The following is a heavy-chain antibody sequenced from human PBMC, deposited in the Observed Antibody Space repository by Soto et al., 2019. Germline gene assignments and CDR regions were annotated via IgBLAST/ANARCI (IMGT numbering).Heavy chain of an antibody. V-gene: IGHV4-34*01. CDR2: INHSGST. Sequence: PSETLSLTCAVYGGSFSGYYWSWIRQPPGKGLEWIGDINHSGSTNYSPSLKSRVTISVDTSKNQFSLKLSSVTAADTAVYYCARELRGPYYYYGMDVWGQGTTVTVSS. J-gene: IGHJ6*02. CDR3: ARELRGPYYYYGMDV. D-gene: IGHD3-16*01. CDR1: GGSFSGYY.